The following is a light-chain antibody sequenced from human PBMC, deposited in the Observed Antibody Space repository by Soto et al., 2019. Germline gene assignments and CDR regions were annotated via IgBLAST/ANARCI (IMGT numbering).Light chain of an antibody. J-gene: IGKJ1*01. Sequence: DFQMTQSPSTLSASVGDRVIITCRASQSISNWLAWYQQKPGKAPKLLIYKASSLESGVPSRFSGSGSGTEFTLTISSLQPDDFATYYCQQYNDYSRTFGQGTKVEIK. CDR3: QQYNDYSRT. V-gene: IGKV1-5*03. CDR1: QSISNW. CDR2: KAS.